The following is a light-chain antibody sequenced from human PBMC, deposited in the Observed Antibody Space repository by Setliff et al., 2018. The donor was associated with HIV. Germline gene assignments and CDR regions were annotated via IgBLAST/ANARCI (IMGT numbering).Light chain of an antibody. Sequence: QSALTQPASVSGSPGQSITISCTGTSSDVGGYNYVSWYQQHPGKAPKLMLYDVSKRPSGVSNRFSGSKSGNTASLTISGLQAEDEADYYCSSYTSSSTYVFGSGTKVTV. V-gene: IGLV2-14*01. CDR2: DVS. J-gene: IGLJ1*01. CDR1: SSDVGGYNY. CDR3: SSYTSSSTYV.